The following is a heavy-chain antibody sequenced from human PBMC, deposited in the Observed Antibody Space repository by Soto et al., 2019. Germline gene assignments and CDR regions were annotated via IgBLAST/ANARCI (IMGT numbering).Heavy chain of an antibody. CDR1: GFTFSSYW. Sequence: PGGSLRLSCAASGFTFSSYWMSWVRQAPGKGLEWVANIKQDGSEKYYVDSVKGRFTISRDNAKNSLYLQMNSLRAEDTAVYYCARDWGYCSSSRCHNWFDPWGQGTLVTVS. J-gene: IGHJ5*02. V-gene: IGHV3-7*01. D-gene: IGHD2-2*01. CDR3: ARDWGYCSSSRCHNWFDP. CDR2: IKQDGSEK.